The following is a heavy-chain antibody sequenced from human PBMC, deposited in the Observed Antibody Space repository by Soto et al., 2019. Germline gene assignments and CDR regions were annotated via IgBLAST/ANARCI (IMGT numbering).Heavy chain of an antibody. D-gene: IGHD2-2*01. J-gene: IGHJ6*02. CDR2: IIPIFGTA. V-gene: IGHV1-69*13. Sequence: SVKVSCKASGGTFSSYAISWVRQAPGQGLEWMGGIIPIFGTANYAQKFQGRVTITADESTSTAYMELSSLRSEDTAVYYCARTDIVVVPAASYHYYYCGMDVWGQGTTVTVSS. CDR3: ARTDIVVVPAASYHYYYCGMDV. CDR1: GGTFSSYA.